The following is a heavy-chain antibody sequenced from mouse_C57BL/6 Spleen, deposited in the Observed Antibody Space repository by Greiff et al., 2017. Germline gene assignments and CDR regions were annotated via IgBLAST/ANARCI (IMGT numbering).Heavy chain of an antibody. CDR1: GFNITDYW. Sequence: EVQLQQSGAELVMPGASVKLSCTASGFNITDYWMHWVKQRPEQGLEWIGRIDPDDGDTEYAPRFQGKSTMTADKSCNTAYLQLSSLTSEDTAVYYCTLGNYGFGYWGKGTLVTVSA. J-gene: IGHJ3*01. V-gene: IGHV14-1*01. D-gene: IGHD2-1*01. CDR2: IDPDDGDT. CDR3: TLGNYGFGY.